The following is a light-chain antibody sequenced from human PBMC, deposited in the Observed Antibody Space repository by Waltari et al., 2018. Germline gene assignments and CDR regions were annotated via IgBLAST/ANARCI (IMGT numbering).Light chain of an antibody. CDR3: QQLNSYPPWG. V-gene: IGKV1-9*01. CDR2: AAS. Sequence: DIQLTQSPSFLSASVGDRVTITCRASQGISSYLAWYQQKPGKAPKLLIYAASTLQSGVPSRFSGSGSGTEFTLTISSLQPEDFATYYCQQLNSYPPWGFGQGTKVEIK. CDR1: QGISSY. J-gene: IGKJ1*01.